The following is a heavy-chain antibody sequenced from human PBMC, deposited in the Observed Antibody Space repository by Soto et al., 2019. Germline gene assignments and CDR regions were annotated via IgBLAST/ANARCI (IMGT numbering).Heavy chain of an antibody. Sequence: SETLSLTCAVSGGSISSGGYSWSWIRQPPGKGLEWIGYIYHSGSTYYNPSLKSRVTISVDRSKNQFSLKLSSVTAADTAVYYCARGIMVRGVEFDYWAQGTLVTVS. CDR2: IYHSGST. D-gene: IGHD3-10*01. CDR1: GGSISSGGYS. J-gene: IGHJ4*02. V-gene: IGHV4-30-2*01. CDR3: ARGIMVRGVEFDY.